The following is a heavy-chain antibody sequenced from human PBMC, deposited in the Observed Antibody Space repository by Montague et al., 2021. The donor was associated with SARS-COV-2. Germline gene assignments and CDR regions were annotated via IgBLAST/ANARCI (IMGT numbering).Heavy chain of an antibody. CDR2: IYQTGYT. CDR1: GGGSISSSHW. J-gene: IGHJ5*02. Sequence: SETLSLTCTVSGGGSISSSHWWSWVRQPPGKGLEWIGEIYQTGYTNYNPSLRSRVTISVDKSRNQFSLKMTSMTAADTAVYYCATNYGSGTFPGWFDPWGQGTLVTVSS. CDR3: ATNYGSGTFPGWFDP. D-gene: IGHD3-10*01. V-gene: IGHV4-4*02.